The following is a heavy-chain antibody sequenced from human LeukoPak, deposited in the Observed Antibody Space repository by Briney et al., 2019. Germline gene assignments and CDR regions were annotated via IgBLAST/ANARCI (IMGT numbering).Heavy chain of an antibody. D-gene: IGHD4-23*01. CDR1: GGSFSGYY. CDR3: ARGRYYGGELGWFDP. J-gene: IGHJ5*02. V-gene: IGHV4-34*01. Sequence: SETLSLTCAVYGGSFSGYYWSWIRQPPGKGLEWIGEINHSGSTNYNPSLKSRVTISVDTSKNQFSLKLSSVTAADTAVYYCARGRYYGGELGWFDPWGQGTLVTVSS. CDR2: INHSGST.